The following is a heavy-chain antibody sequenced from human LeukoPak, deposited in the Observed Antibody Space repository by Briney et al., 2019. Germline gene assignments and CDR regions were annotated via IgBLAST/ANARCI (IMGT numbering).Heavy chain of an antibody. Sequence: GGSLRLSCAASGFTFSSYSMNWVRQAPGKGLEWVSSISSSSSYIYYADSVKGRFTISRDNSKNTLYLQMNSLRAEDTAVYYCAKELGITIFGVVNDAFDIWGQGTMVTVSS. CDR1: GFTFSSYS. D-gene: IGHD3-3*01. V-gene: IGHV3-21*01. CDR3: AKELGITIFGVVNDAFDI. J-gene: IGHJ3*02. CDR2: ISSSSSYI.